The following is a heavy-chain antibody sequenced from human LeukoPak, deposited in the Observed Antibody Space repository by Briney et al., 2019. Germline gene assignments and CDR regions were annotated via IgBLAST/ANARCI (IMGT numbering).Heavy chain of an antibody. CDR2: ISGSGGST. CDR1: GFTFSSYA. CDR3: ARDPRGPTGYDTISRDTFDY. D-gene: IGHD2-8*01. V-gene: IGHV3-23*01. Sequence: PGGSLRLSCAASGFTFSSYAMSWVRQAPGKGLEWVSAISGSGGSTYYADSVKGRFTISRDNSKNTLYLQMDSLRTGDTALYYCARDPRGPTGYDTISRDTFDYWGQGTLVTVSS. J-gene: IGHJ4*02.